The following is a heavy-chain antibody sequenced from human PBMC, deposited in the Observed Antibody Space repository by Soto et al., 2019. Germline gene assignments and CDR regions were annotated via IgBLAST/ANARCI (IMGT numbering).Heavy chain of an antibody. Sequence: SVQVSSKAPFGPFTNSSISSLRPAPGQGLEWMGRIIPILGIANYAQKFQGRVTITADKSTSTAYMELSSLRSDDTAVYYCARDSPPVDYWGQGTLVTVSS. V-gene: IGHV1-69*04. CDR2: IIPILGIA. CDR3: ARDSPPVDY. J-gene: IGHJ4*02. CDR1: FGPFTNSS.